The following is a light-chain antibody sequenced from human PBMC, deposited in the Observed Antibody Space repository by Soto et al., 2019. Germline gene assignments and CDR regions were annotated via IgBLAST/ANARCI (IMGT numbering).Light chain of an antibody. CDR2: DVS. CDR3: SSYTSSRTLYV. CDR1: SSDVGDYNY. J-gene: IGLJ1*01. Sequence: QSALTQPASVSGSPGQSITISCTGNSSDVGDYNYVSWYQHHPGKDPKLMIYDVSNRPSGVSNRFSGSKSGNTASLTISGLQAEDEADYYCSSYTSSRTLYVFGTGTKVTV. V-gene: IGLV2-14*03.